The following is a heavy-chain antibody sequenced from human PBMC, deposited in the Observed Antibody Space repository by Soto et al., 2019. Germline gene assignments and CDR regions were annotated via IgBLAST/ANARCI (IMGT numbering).Heavy chain of an antibody. V-gene: IGHV4-4*08. J-gene: IGHJ4*02. CDR1: GGSISGYY. D-gene: IGHD1-26*01. Sequence: PSETLSLTCTVPGGSISGYYWIWLRQPPGKGLEWIGYINNSGSTNYNPALKSRVTISVDTSKNQFSLNLSSVTAADTAVYYCARDATGSYSYFDYWGQGTLVTVSS. CDR2: INNSGST. CDR3: ARDATGSYSYFDY.